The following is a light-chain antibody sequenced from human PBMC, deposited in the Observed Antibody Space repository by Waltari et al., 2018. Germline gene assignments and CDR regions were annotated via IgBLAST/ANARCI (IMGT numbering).Light chain of an antibody. J-gene: IGKJ1*01. V-gene: IGKV3D-15*01. Sequence: EIVMTQSPATLSVSPGERATLSCRASQNIRNSLAWYQQKPGQAPRILISLASTRATGIPARFSGSGSGTQFSLTISSLQHEDFAIYYCQHHSTWPPTFGPGTRV. CDR1: QNIRNS. CDR2: LAS. CDR3: QHHSTWPPT.